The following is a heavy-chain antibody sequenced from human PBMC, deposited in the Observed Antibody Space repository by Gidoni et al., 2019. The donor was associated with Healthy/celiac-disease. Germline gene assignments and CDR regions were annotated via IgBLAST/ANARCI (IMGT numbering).Heavy chain of an antibody. V-gene: IGHV1-69*05. CDR2: STPIFGTA. J-gene: IGHJ4*02. Sequence: QVQLVQSGAEVKKPGSSVKVSCKASGGAFSRSAISWVRQAPGQGLEWMGGSTPIFGTANYAQKFQGRVTITTDESTTTAYMELSRLSSEDTAMYFCARGAGELRLGELSSPFDFWGQGTLVTVSS. CDR1: GGAFSRSA. D-gene: IGHD3-16*02. CDR3: ARGAGELRLGELSSPFDF.